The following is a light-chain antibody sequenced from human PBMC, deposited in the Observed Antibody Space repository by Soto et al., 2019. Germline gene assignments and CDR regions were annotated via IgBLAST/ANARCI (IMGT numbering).Light chain of an antibody. Sequence: QSVLTQPASVSGSPGQSITISCTGTSSDVGGYNYVSWYQQHPGKAPKTMIYAVSNRPSGVSYRFSGSKSGNTASLTISGLQAEDAADYYCNSYTSSNTLVFGTGTKLTVL. J-gene: IGLJ1*01. CDR2: AVS. CDR3: NSYTSSNTLV. CDR1: SSDVGGYNY. V-gene: IGLV2-14*01.